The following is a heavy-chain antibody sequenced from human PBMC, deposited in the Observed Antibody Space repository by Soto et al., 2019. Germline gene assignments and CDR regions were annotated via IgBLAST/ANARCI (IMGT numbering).Heavy chain of an antibody. CDR2: IYYSRST. V-gene: IGHV4-59*01. CDR1: GGYISIYY. CDR3: ARMVVTAIPPSYHYGMDV. J-gene: IGHJ6*02. D-gene: IGHD2-21*02. Sequence: SETLALTGTFAGGYISIYYLNWIGQPPGKELEWIGYIYYSRSTNYDPSLKSRVTISVDTSKNQFSLKLSSVTAADTAVDYCARMVVTAIPPSYHYGMDVWGQGPTVTVSS.